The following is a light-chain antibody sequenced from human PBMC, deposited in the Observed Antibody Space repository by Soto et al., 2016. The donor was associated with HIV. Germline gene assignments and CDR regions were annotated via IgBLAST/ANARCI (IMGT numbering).Light chain of an antibody. V-gene: IGKV1-39*01. CDR3: QQSYTIPFA. Sequence: DIQVTQSPSSLSASVGDKVTITCRASQSITNYLNWYQQRAGKAPKLLIHDASSLQSGVPSRFSGSGSGTDFTLTISSLQPEDFGTYYCQQSYTIPFAFGGGTKVEIK. CDR2: DAS. J-gene: IGKJ4*01. CDR1: QSITNY.